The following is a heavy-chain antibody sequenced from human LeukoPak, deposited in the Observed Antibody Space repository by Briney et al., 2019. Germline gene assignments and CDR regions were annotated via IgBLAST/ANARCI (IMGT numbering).Heavy chain of an antibody. J-gene: IGHJ3*02. V-gene: IGHV1-69*05. Sequence: GSSVKVSCKASGGTFSSYAISWVRQAPGQGLEWMGGIIPIFGTANYAQKFQGRVTITTDESTSTAYMELSSLRSEDTAVYYCARDAIPTTYCSSTSCPDAFDIWGQGTMVTVSS. CDR1: GGTFSSYA. CDR3: ARDAIPTTYCSSTSCPDAFDI. CDR2: IIPIFGTA. D-gene: IGHD2-2*01.